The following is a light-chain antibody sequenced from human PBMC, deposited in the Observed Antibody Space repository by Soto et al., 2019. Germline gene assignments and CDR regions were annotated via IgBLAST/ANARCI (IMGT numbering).Light chain of an antibody. CDR1: QSVSSSY. CDR2: GAS. V-gene: IGKV3D-20*02. CDR3: QQRSYWLT. J-gene: IGKJ4*01. Sequence: EIVLTQSPGTLSLSPGERATLSCRASQSVSSSYLAWYQQKPGQAPRLLIYGASSRATGIPDRFSGSGSGTDFTLTISSLEPEDFGVYYCQQRSYWLTFGEGTKVDIK.